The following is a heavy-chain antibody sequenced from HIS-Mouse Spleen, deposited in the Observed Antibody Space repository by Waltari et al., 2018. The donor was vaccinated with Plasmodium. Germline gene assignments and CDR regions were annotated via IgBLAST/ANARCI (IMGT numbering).Heavy chain of an antibody. D-gene: IGHD5-12*01. CDR3: ARTVEMATIGGAFDI. J-gene: IGHJ3*02. Sequence: QLQLQESGPGLVKPSETLSLTCTVSGGSISSSSYYWGWIRQPPGKGLEWIGSIYYSGSTYYNPSLKSRVTISVDTSKNQFSLKLSSVTAADTAVYYCARTVEMATIGGAFDIWGQGTMVTVSS. CDR1: GGSISSSSYY. V-gene: IGHV4-39*07. CDR2: IYYSGST.